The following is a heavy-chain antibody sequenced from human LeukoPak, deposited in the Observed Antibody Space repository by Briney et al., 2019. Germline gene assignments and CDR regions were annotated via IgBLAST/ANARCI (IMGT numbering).Heavy chain of an antibody. CDR2: IYNSGST. J-gene: IGHJ4*02. V-gene: IGHV4-38-2*01. CDR1: GNSITNTYY. CDR3: ARNSSGNYFDY. D-gene: IGHD1-26*01. Sequence: SETLSPTCALSGNSITNTYYWGWIRQPPGKEMEWIGSIYNSGSTHYNPSLKSRVTISVDTSKNQFSLKLSSVTAADTAVYYCARNSSGNYFDYWGQGTLVTVSS.